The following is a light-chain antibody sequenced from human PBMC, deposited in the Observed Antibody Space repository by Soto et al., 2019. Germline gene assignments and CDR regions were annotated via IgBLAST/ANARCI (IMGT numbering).Light chain of an antibody. Sequence: EIVLTQSPGTLSLSPGERATLSCRASQSVSSTYLAWYQQKPGQAPRLLIYGASSRATGIPDRFSDSGSGTDFTLTISRLEPEDFEVYYCQQYGSSPPMYTFGQGTKLEIK. CDR3: QQYGSSPPMYT. CDR2: GAS. J-gene: IGKJ2*01. V-gene: IGKV3-20*01. CDR1: QSVSSTY.